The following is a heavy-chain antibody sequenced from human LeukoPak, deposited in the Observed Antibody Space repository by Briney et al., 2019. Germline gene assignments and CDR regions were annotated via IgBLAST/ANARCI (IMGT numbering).Heavy chain of an antibody. J-gene: IGHJ5*02. V-gene: IGHV1-2*02. Sequence: ASVKVSCKGSGFSLTGHYMHWLRQAPGQGLEWMGWINGNSGDTNYAQKFQDRVIMTRDTSVNTVYMELSRLSSDDTATYYCARDFSWGPDLWGQGTLVIVSS. CDR1: GFSLTGHY. D-gene: IGHD7-27*01. CDR2: INGNSGDT. CDR3: ARDFSWGPDL.